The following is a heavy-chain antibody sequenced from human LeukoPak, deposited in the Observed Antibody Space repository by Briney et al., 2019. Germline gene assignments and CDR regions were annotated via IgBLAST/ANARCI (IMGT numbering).Heavy chain of an antibody. V-gene: IGHV4-30-4*01. Sequence: PSETLSLTCTVSGGSNNSGDYYWSCLRQPPGKGLEWIGYFYYSDSTYYHPSLKSRATISVDTSKNQFSLRLSSVTAADTAVYYCAAAGRYYDSSGKNALDSWGQGTLVTVSS. CDR3: AAAGRYYDSSGKNALDS. CDR2: FYYSDST. CDR1: GGSNNSGDYY. J-gene: IGHJ4*02. D-gene: IGHD3-22*01.